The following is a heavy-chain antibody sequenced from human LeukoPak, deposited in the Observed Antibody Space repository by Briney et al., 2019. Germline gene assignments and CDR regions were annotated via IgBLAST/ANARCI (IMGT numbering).Heavy chain of an antibody. CDR1: GDSTSNYY. Sequence: KTSETLSLTCTVSGDSTSNYYWGWIRQPPGKGLEWIGYIYYSGSTNYNPSLKSRVTMSLDTSKNQFSLTLSSVTAADTAVYYCARTNYYGSGSYYFDYWGLGTLVTVS. CDR3: ARTNYYGSGSYYFDY. J-gene: IGHJ4*02. V-gene: IGHV4-59*01. CDR2: IYYSGST. D-gene: IGHD3-10*01.